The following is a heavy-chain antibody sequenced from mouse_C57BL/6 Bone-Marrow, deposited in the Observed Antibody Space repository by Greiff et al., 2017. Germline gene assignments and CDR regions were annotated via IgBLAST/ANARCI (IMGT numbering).Heavy chain of an antibody. Sequence: DVMLVESEGGLVQPGSSMKLSCTASGFTFSDYYMAWVRQVPEKGLEWVANINYDGSSTYYLDSLKSRFIISRDNAKNILYLQMSSLKSEDTATYYCARDSGDWDWYFDVWGTGTTVTVSS. J-gene: IGHJ1*03. CDR1: GFTFSDYY. D-gene: IGHD4-1*01. V-gene: IGHV5-16*01. CDR3: ARDSGDWDWYFDV. CDR2: INYDGSST.